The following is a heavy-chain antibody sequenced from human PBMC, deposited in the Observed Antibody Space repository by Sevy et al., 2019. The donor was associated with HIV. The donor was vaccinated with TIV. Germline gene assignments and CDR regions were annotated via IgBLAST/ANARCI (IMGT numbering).Heavy chain of an antibody. J-gene: IGHJ4*02. CDR2: FHPGDSES. Sequence: GESLKISCKVSGYNFTRYWIGWVRQMPGKGRGWRGIFHPGDSESRYSPSFQGQVTISAEKSITTAYLPWSSLKASETAMYYCSRGSASYDFWGQGTLVTVSS. CDR3: SRGSASYDF. V-gene: IGHV5-51*01. CDR1: GYNFTRYW. D-gene: IGHD3-10*01.